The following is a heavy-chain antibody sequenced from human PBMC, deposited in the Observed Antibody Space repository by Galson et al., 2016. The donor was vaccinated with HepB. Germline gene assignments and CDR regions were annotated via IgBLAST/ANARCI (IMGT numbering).Heavy chain of an antibody. J-gene: IGHJ6*04. V-gene: IGHV3-13*01. CDR3: ARGKSLLTMPWNYGLDV. Sequence: SLRLSCAASGFTFSIHGMHWVRQAPGKGLEWVSAIETAGDTYYPDSVKGRFTISRENAKNSLYLQMTSLRAGDTAVYYCARGKSLLTMPWNYGLDVWGKGTTVSVSS. D-gene: IGHD4/OR15-4a*01. CDR2: IETAGDT. CDR1: GFTFSIHG.